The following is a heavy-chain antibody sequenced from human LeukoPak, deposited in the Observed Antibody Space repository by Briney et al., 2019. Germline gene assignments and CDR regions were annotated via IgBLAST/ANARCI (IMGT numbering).Heavy chain of an antibody. J-gene: IGHJ3*02. CDR3: ARDRGAFDI. V-gene: IGHV3-7*05. D-gene: IGHD3-10*01. CDR1: GFTLSTYW. CDR2: IKQDGSEK. Sequence: GGSLRLSCAASGFTLSTYWMSGVRQAPGKGLEWVANIKQDGSEKYYVDSVKGRFTISRDNAKNSLYLQMNILRVEDTAVYYCARDRGAFDIWGQGTMVTVSS.